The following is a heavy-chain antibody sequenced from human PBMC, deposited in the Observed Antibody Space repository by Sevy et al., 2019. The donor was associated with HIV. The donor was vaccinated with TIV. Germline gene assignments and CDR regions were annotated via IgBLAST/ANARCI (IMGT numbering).Heavy chain of an antibody. D-gene: IGHD3-22*01. V-gene: IGHV3-23*01. CDR1: GFSFDSYG. CDR2: ISGSGTRT. Sequence: GGSLRLSCAVSGFSFDSYGMTWDRQAPGKGLEWVSGISGSGTRTYYADSVKGRFIISRDNSKNTLYLQMNSLRSEDMAIYYWAKGGGGHYDPDEIGYYFYYYNMDVWGKGTTVTVSS. CDR3: AKGGGGHYDPDEIGYYFYYYNMDV. J-gene: IGHJ6*03.